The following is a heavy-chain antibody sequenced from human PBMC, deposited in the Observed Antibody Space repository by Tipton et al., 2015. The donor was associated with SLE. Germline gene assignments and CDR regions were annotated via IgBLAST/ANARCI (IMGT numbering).Heavy chain of an antibody. J-gene: IGHJ3*02. Sequence: TLSLTCTVSGGPITSYFWGWIRQPPGKGLECIGCMHYSGDAAYNPSLKSRVTILVDTSRNQFSLNLSSVTAADTAFYYCARMTSSHTFDIWGQGTMVTVSS. CDR1: GGPITSYF. V-gene: IGHV4-59*12. CDR2: MHYSGDA. CDR3: ARMTSSHTFDI.